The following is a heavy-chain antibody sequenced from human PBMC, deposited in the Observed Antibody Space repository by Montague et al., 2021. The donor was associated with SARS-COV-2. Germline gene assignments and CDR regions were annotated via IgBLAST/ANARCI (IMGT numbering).Heavy chain of an antibody. D-gene: IGHD5-12*01. Sequence: SLRLSCAASGFTFDNAWMSWVRQAPGKGLEWVGRIKSKTDGGTTDYAAPVKGRFTISRDDSKITLYLQVNSLKTEDTAVYYCTTSTAGYSGYDFLAWRYGMDVWGQGTTVTVSS. V-gene: IGHV3-15*01. J-gene: IGHJ6*01. CDR3: TTSTAGYSGYDFLAWRYGMDV. CDR2: IKSKTDGGTT. CDR1: GFTFDNAW.